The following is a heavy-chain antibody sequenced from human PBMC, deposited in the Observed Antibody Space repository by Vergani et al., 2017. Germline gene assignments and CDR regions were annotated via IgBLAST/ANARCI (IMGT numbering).Heavy chain of an antibody. Sequence: QVQLVQSGAEVKKPGSSVKVSCKASGGTFSSYAISWVRPAPGQGLEWMGGIIPIFGTATYAQKFQGRVTITAEEPTSTAYMELSSLRSEDTAVYYCARGEGEVAAAGTTIFDYGGQGTLVTVSS. J-gene: IGHJ4*02. V-gene: IGHV1-69*01. CDR3: ARGEGEVAAAGTTIFDY. D-gene: IGHD6-13*01. CDR1: GGTFSSYA. CDR2: IIPIFGTA.